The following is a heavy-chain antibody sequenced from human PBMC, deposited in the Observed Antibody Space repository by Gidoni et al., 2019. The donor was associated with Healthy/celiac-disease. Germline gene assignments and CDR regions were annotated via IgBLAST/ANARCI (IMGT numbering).Heavy chain of an antibody. D-gene: IGHD3-10*01. CDR1: GGTFSSYA. V-gene: IGHV1-69*01. CDR3: ASVNSHTGPYYDGMDG. J-gene: IGHJ6*02. Sequence: QVQLVQSGAEVTKPGSSVKVSCKPSGGTFSSYAISWVRQAPGQGLEWMGGIIPIFGTANYAQKFQGSVTITADESTSTAYMELSSLRSEDTAVYYCASVNSHTGPYYDGMDGWGQGTTVTVSS. CDR2: IIPIFGTA.